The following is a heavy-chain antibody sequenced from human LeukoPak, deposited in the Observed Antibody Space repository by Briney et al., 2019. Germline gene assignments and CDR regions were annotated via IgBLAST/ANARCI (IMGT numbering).Heavy chain of an antibody. CDR3: ARQVYDFWSGYLPWYFDY. Sequence: SETLSLTCTVSGYSISSGYYWGWIRQPPGKGLEWIGSIYHSGSTYYNPSLKSRVTISVDTSKNQFSLKLSSVTAADTAVYYCARQVYDFWSGYLPWYFDYWGQGTLVTVSS. V-gene: IGHV4-38-2*02. D-gene: IGHD3-3*01. J-gene: IGHJ4*02. CDR1: GYSISSGYY. CDR2: IYHSGST.